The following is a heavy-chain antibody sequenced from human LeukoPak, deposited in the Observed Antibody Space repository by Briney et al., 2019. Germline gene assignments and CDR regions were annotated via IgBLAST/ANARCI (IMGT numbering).Heavy chain of an antibody. Sequence: SETLSLTCTVSGGSISTYYWSWIRQPPGKRLEWIGYLYNSGNPNYNPSLKSRATISVDTSKNQFSLKVSSVTAADTAVYYCARTTVTSIAFDYWGQGTLVTVSS. CDR3: ARTTVTSIAFDY. CDR2: LYNSGNP. CDR1: GGSISTYY. V-gene: IGHV4-59*01. J-gene: IGHJ4*02. D-gene: IGHD4-11*01.